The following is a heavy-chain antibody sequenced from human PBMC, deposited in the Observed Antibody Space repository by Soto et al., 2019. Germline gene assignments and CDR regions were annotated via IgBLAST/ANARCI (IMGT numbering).Heavy chain of an antibody. CDR1: GGSISSSSYY. J-gene: IGHJ4*02. D-gene: IGHD4-17*01. V-gene: IGHV4-39*01. Sequence: SETLSLTCTVSGGSISSSSYYWGWIRQPPGKGLEWIGSIYYSGSTYYNPSLKSRVPISVDTSKNQFSLKLSSVTAADTAVYYCARSDDYGDYSYFDYWGQGTLVTVSS. CDR3: ARSDDYGDYSYFDY. CDR2: IYYSGST.